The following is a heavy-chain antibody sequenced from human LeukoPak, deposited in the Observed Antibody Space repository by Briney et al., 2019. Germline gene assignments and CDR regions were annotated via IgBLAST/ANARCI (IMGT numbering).Heavy chain of an antibody. CDR1: GFNFGSYA. V-gene: IGHV3-23*01. J-gene: IGHJ6*02. CDR3: AKWKGASWLTYGMDV. CDR2: ISNSRGST. D-gene: IGHD6-13*01. Sequence: GGSLRLSCVASGFNFGSYAMSWVRQAPGKGLEWVSGISNSRGSTYYADSVKGRFTISRDNSKNTLYMEMNSLRADDTAVYYCAKWKGASWLTYGMDVWGQGTTVTVSS.